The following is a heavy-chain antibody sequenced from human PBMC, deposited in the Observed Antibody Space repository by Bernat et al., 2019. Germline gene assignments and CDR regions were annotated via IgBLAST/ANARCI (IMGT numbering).Heavy chain of an antibody. V-gene: IGHV3-30*18. CDR3: AKVKMTTDLNWFDP. D-gene: IGHD4-11*01. CDR1: GFTFSSYG. CDR2: ISYDGSNK. J-gene: IGHJ5*02. Sequence: QVQLVESGGGVVQPGRSLRLSCAASGFTFSSYGMHWVRQAPGKGLECVAVISYDGSNKYYADSVKGRFTISRDNSKNTLYLQMNSLRAEDTAVYHCAKVKMTTDLNWFDPWGQGTLVTVSS.